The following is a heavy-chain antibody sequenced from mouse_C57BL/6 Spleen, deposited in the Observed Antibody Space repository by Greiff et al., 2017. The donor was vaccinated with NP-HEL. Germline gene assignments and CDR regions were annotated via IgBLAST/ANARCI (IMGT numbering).Heavy chain of an antibody. CDR1: GYTFTEYT. D-gene: IGHD2-2*01. CDR3: ARSIGYEGFAY. CDR2: FYPGSGSI. Sequence: LVESGAELVKPGASVKLSCKASGYTFTEYTIHWVKQRSGQGLEWIGWFYPGSGSIKYNEKFKGKATLTADKSSSTAYMQLNSLTSEDSAVYFCARSIGYEGFAYWGQGTLVTVSA. V-gene: IGHV1-62-2*01. J-gene: IGHJ3*01.